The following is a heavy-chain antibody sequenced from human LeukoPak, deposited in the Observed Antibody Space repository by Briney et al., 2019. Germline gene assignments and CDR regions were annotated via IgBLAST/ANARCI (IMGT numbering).Heavy chain of an antibody. Sequence: GGSLRLSCAASGFTVSGNYMTWVRQAPGMGLEWVSVTYGDGSTSYADSVKDRFTISRDISKNTFFLQMNNLRAEDTAVYYCARVWTRDGYNLIRAYYYYMDVWGKGTTVTVS. V-gene: IGHV3-66*01. CDR1: GFTVSGNY. J-gene: IGHJ6*03. CDR3: ARVWTRDGYNLIRAYYYYMDV. D-gene: IGHD5-24*01. CDR2: TYGDGST.